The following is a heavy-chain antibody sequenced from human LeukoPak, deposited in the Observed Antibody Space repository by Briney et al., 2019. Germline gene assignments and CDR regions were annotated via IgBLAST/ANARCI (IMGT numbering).Heavy chain of an antibody. D-gene: IGHD2-8*01. V-gene: IGHV1-69*04. CDR2: IIPILGIA. J-gene: IGHJ4*02. CDR3: ARGGRVLMVYGFDY. CDR1: GGTFSSYA. Sequence: GSSVKVSCKASGGTFSSYAISWVRQAPGQGLEWMGRIIPILGIANYAQKFQGRVTITADKSTSTAYMELSSLRSEDTAAYYCARGGRVLMVYGFDYWGQGTLVTVSS.